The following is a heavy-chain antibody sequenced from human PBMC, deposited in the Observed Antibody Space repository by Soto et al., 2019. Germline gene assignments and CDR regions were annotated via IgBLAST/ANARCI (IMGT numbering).Heavy chain of an antibody. D-gene: IGHD3-10*01. Sequence: PGGSLRLSCAASGFSFSTYAMYWVRQAPGRGLEWVAVISDDGNTKYYADSVKGRFTISRDNSKNTLYLQMNSLRAEDTAVYYCARELVRGAPYYYYGMDVWGQGTTVTAP. CDR3: ARELVRGAPYYYYGMDV. CDR1: GFSFSTYA. CDR2: ISDDGNTK. J-gene: IGHJ6*02. V-gene: IGHV3-30-3*01.